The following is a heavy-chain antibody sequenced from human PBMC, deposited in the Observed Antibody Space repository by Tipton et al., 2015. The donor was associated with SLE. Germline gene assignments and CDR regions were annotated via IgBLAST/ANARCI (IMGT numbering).Heavy chain of an antibody. CDR2: INHSGST. D-gene: IGHD6-13*01. CDR1: GGSISSSSYY. Sequence: GLVKPSETLSLTCTVSGGSISSSSYYWSWIRQPPGKGLEWIGEINHSGSTNYNPSLKSRVTISVDTSKNQFSLKLSSVTAADTAVYYCARHHLSYSSRAARYFDLWGRGTLVTVSS. J-gene: IGHJ2*01. CDR3: ARHHLSYSSRAARYFDL. V-gene: IGHV4-39*01.